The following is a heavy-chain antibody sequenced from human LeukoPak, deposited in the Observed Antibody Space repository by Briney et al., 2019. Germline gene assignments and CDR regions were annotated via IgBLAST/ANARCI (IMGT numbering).Heavy chain of an antibody. CDR3: AFYGDRTYYYYGMDV. J-gene: IGHJ6*02. Sequence: WASVKVSCKASGYTFTGYYMHWVRQAPGQGLEWMGWINPNSGGTNYAQKFQGRVTMTRDTSISTAYMELSRLRSDDTAVYYCAFYGDRTYYYYGMDVWGQGTTVTVSS. CDR2: INPNSGGT. CDR1: GYTFTGYY. D-gene: IGHD4-17*01. V-gene: IGHV1-2*02.